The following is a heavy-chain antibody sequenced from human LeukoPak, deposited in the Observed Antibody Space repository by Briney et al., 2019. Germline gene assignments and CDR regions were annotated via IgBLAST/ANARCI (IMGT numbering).Heavy chain of an antibody. Sequence: GGSLRLSCAASGFTFTSIAMTWVRQAPGKGLEWVSTIRGTGDSTHYADSVKGRFIISRDKSKNMLYLQMNGLRAEDTAIYYCAKGQELDDGVFESWGQGTLVTVSS. CDR2: IRGTGDST. V-gene: IGHV3-23*01. J-gene: IGHJ4*02. CDR1: GFTFTSIA. D-gene: IGHD1-1*01. CDR3: AKGQELDDGVFES.